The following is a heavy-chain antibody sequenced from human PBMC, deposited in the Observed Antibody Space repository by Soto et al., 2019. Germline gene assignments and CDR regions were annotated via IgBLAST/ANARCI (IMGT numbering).Heavy chain of an antibody. V-gene: IGHV4-30-2*01. Sequence: QLQLQESGSGLVKPSQTLSLTCAVSAGSISSGGYSCSWNRQPPGKRLEWIGYIYHSGSTYYNPSLKSRVTIPIDRSKNQFSLKLSSVTAAATAVYYCARVPDYWGQGTLVTVSS. J-gene: IGHJ4*02. CDR3: ARVPDY. CDR1: AGSISSGGYS. CDR2: IYHSGST.